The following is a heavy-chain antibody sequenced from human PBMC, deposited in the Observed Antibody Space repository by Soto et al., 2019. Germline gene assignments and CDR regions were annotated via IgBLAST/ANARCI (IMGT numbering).Heavy chain of an antibody. Sequence: QVQLVESGGGVVQPGRSLRLSCAASGFTFSSYGMHWVRQAPGKGLEWVAVIWYDGSNKYYADSVKGRFTISRDNSKNTLYLQMNSLRAEDTAVYYCARDKPLPGTMIVNPYFDYWGQGTLVTVSS. J-gene: IGHJ4*02. D-gene: IGHD3-22*01. V-gene: IGHV3-33*01. CDR1: GFTFSSYG. CDR3: ARDKPLPGTMIVNPYFDY. CDR2: IWYDGSNK.